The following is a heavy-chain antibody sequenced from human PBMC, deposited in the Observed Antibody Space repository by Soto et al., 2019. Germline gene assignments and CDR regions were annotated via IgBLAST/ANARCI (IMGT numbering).Heavy chain of an antibody. D-gene: IGHD2-8*01. Sequence: GGSLRLSCAASGFTFSDYYMSWIRQAPGKGLEWVSYTSSRSSTIFYADSVKGRFTISRDNVKNSLYLQMNSLRAEDTAVYYCASGTNGAFFVYWGQGILVTVSS. CDR3: ASGTNGAFFVY. J-gene: IGHJ4*02. V-gene: IGHV3-11*01. CDR1: GFTFSDYY. CDR2: TSSRSSTI.